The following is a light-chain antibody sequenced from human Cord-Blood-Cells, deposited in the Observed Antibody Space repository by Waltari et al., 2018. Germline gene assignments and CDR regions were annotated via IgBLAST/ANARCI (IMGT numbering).Light chain of an antibody. V-gene: IGKV4-1*01. Sequence: DIVLTQAPDSPPVSLGARAAVHRKPRQSVVYSSYNKNYLAWYQQKPGQPPKLLIYWAYTRESGVTDRFSGRGSGTDFTLTIRGLQAEDVAVCFCQQYYSPPPFGGGTKVEIK. CDR2: WAY. J-gene: IGKJ4*01. CDR1: QSVVYSSYNKNY. CDR3: QQYYSPPP.